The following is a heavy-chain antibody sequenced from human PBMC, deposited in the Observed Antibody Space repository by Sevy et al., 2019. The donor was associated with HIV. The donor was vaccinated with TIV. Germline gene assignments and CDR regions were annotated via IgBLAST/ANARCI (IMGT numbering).Heavy chain of an antibody. CDR2: VYYSGST. J-gene: IGHJ4*02. D-gene: IGHD2-21*01. CDR1: GVSISSSSYD. Sequence: SETLSLTCSVSGVSISSSSYDWGWIRQPPGKGLEWIGSVYYSGSTYYNPSLMSRVTVSVDTSKNQFSLNLRSVTAAATAVYYGARHGGIVDRAFDFWGRGTLVTVSS. CDR3: ARHGGIVDRAFDF. V-gene: IGHV4-39*01.